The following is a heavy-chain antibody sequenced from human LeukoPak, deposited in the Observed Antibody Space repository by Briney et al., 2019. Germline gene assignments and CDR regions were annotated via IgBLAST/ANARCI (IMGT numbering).Heavy chain of an antibody. Sequence: GASVKVSCKASGYTFTSYGISWVRQAPGQGLEWMGWISAYNGNTKSAQKVQGRVTMTTDTSTGTAYMELRSLRSDDTAVYYCARGDIVVVPAALKGKSGAFDIWGQGTMVTVSS. CDR1: GYTFTSYG. D-gene: IGHD2-2*01. CDR2: ISAYNGNT. V-gene: IGHV1-18*01. CDR3: ARGDIVVVPAALKGKSGAFDI. J-gene: IGHJ3*02.